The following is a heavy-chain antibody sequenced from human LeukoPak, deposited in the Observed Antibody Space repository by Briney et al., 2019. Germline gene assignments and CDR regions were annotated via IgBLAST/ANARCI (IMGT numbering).Heavy chain of an antibody. D-gene: IGHD3-16*01. J-gene: IGHJ4*02. Sequence: SETLSLTCTVSGGSISSYYWSWIRQPPGKGLEWIGYIYYSGSTNYNPSLKSRVTISVDTSKNQFSLKLSSVTAADTAVYYCARDRPIRYWGQGTLVTVPS. V-gene: IGHV4-59*01. CDR3: ARDRPIRY. CDR1: GGSISSYY. CDR2: IYYSGST.